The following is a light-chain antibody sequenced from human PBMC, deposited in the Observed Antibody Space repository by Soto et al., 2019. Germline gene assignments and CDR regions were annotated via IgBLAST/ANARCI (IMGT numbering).Light chain of an antibody. J-gene: IGKJ5*01. CDR1: QSVISSY. CDR2: GAS. CDR3: QQYNNWPPIN. V-gene: IGKV3-15*01. Sequence: EIVLTPSLGTLSFSPWESATLSFRSSQSVISSYLAWYQQKPGQAPRLLIYGASTRATGIPARFSGSGSGTEFTLTISSLQSEDFATYYCQQYNNWPPINFGQGTRLEIK.